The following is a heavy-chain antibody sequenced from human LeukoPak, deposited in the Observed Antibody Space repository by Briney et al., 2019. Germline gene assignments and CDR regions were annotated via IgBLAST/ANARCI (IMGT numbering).Heavy chain of an antibody. CDR1: GGSISSYY. CDR2: IYYSGST. Sequence: KASETLSLTCTVSGGSISSYYWSWIRQPPGKGLEWNGYIYYSGSTNYNPSLKSRVTISVDTSKNQFSLKLSSVTAADTAVYYCARDFGVTTYYYGMDVWGKGTTVTVSS. V-gene: IGHV4-59*01. D-gene: IGHD4-17*01. J-gene: IGHJ6*04. CDR3: ARDFGVTTYYYGMDV.